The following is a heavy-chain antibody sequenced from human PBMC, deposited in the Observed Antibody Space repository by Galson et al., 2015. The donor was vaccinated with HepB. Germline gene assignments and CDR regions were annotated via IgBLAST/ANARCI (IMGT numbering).Heavy chain of an antibody. D-gene: IGHD3-22*01. V-gene: IGHV3-30-3*01. CDR2: ISYDGSNK. J-gene: IGHJ4*02. CDR1: GFTFSSYA. Sequence: SLRLSCAASGFTFSSYATHWVRQAPGKGLEWVAVISYDGSNKYYADSVKGRFTISRDNSKNTLYLQMNSLRAEDTAVYYCARGGGGPIVVVITTPFDYWGQGTLVTVSS. CDR3: ARGGGGPIVVVITTPFDY.